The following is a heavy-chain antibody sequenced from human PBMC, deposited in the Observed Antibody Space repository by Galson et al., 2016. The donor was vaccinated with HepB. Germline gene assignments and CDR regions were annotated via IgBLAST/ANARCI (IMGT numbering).Heavy chain of an antibody. CDR2: ISYDGSNK. D-gene: IGHD2-2*01. CDR3: ASFIVVVPAAATYYYYGMDV. V-gene: IGHV3-30*03. Sequence: SLRLSCAASGFTFSSYGMHWVRQAPGKGLDWLAVISYDGSNKYYADSVKGRFTISRDNSKNTLNLQMNSLRAEDTAVYYCASFIVVVPAAATYYYYGMDVWGQGTTVTVSS. J-gene: IGHJ6*02. CDR1: GFTFSSYG.